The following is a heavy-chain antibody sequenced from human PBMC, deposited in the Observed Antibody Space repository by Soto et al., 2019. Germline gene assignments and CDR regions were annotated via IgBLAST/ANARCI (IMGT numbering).Heavy chain of an antibody. J-gene: IGHJ4*02. CDR2: INPNSGGT. D-gene: IGHD5-18*01. Sequence: GALVKVSCKASGYTFTGYYMHWVRQAPGQGLGWMGWINPNSGGTNYAQKFQGRVTMTRDTSISTAYMELSRLRSDDTAVYYCAVSWMQLWESDYWGQGALVTVSS. CDR3: AVSWMQLWESDY. CDR1: GYTFTGYY. V-gene: IGHV1-2*02.